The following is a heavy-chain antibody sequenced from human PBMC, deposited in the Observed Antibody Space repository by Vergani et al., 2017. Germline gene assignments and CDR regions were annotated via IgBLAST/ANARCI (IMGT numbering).Heavy chain of an antibody. D-gene: IGHD3-16*02. Sequence: QVQLQQWGAGLLKPSETLSLTCAVYGGSFSGYYWSWIRQPPGKGPEGMGEINHSGSTNYKPSLKSRVSISVDTSKNQFSLKLSSVTATDTAVYYCARRYVWGSYLYISGFDPWGQGTLVTVSS. V-gene: IGHV4-34*01. J-gene: IGHJ5*02. CDR1: GGSFSGYY. CDR3: ARRYVWGSYLYISGFDP. CDR2: INHSGST.